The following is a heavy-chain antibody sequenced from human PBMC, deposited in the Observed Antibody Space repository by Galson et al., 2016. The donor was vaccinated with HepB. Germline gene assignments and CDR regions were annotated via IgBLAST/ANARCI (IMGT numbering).Heavy chain of an antibody. J-gene: IGHJ2*01. D-gene: IGHD4-17*01. V-gene: IGHV3-21*01. Sequence: SLRLSCAASEFSFNTCSFNWVRQAPGKGLEWVSSISTGSTYKYYADSVKGRFTISRDNAENSLYLQMNNLRAEDTAVYYCARSPAYGDYLPWYFDLWGRGTLVTVSS. CDR2: ISTGSTYK. CDR1: EFSFNTCS. CDR3: ARSPAYGDYLPWYFDL.